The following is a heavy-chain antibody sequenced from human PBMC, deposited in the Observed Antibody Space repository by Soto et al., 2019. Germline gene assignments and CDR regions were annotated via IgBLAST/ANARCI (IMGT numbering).Heavy chain of an antibody. CDR3: AKPSSGYCYYFDY. CDR2: ISYDGSNK. Sequence: LKLSCAASGFTFSRYGMHWVRQAPGKGLEWVAVISYDGSNKYYADSVKGRFTISRDNSKNTLYLQMNSLRAEDTAVYYCAKPSSGYCYYFDYWGQGTLDTGSA. J-gene: IGHJ4*02. D-gene: IGHD3-22*01. V-gene: IGHV3-30*18. CDR1: GFTFSRYG.